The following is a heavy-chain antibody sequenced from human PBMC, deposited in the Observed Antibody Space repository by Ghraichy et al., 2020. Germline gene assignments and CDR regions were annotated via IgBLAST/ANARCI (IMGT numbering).Heavy chain of an antibody. J-gene: IGHJ4*02. CDR2: INSDGSST. Sequence: GESLNISCAASGFTFSSYWMHWVRQAPGKGLVWVSRINSDGSSTSYADSVKGRFTISRDNAKNTLYLQMNSLRAEDTAVYYCARDYYDSSGYQIDYWGQGTLVTVSS. D-gene: IGHD3-22*01. CDR1: GFTFSSYW. V-gene: IGHV3-74*01. CDR3: ARDYYDSSGYQIDY.